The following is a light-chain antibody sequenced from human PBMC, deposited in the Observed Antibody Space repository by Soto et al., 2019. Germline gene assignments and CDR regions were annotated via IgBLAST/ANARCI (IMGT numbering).Light chain of an antibody. Sequence: DIQMTQSPSSLSASIGDRVTITCRASQNIGSFLNWYPPKPGEAPRLRVDSAFRIQSGVPSRVNARGSRTDFTRSSRSLQPEDFSTYYCQQGSTTPITVGLGTRLEIK. V-gene: IGKV1-39*01. CDR2: SAF. CDR3: QQGSTTPIT. CDR1: QNIGSF. J-gene: IGKJ5*01.